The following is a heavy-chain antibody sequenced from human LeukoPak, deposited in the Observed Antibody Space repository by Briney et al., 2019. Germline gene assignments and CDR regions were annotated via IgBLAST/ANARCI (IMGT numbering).Heavy chain of an antibody. CDR2: ISSSSSYI. D-gene: IGHD6-13*01. V-gene: IGHV3-21*01. Sequence: PGGSLRLSCAASGFNFSSYSMNWVRQAPGKGLEWVSSISSSSSYIYYADSVKGRFTISRDNAKNSLYLQMNSLRAEDTAVYYCARGGAAAGTQEFDYWGQGTLVTVSS. J-gene: IGHJ4*02. CDR1: GFNFSSYS. CDR3: ARGGAAAGTQEFDY.